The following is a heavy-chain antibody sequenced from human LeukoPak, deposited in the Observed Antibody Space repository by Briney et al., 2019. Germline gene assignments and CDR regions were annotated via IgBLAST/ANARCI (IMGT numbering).Heavy chain of an antibody. CDR2: ISFDGSDK. V-gene: IGHV3-30*18. Sequence: QAGGSLRLSCEASGFTFSSYGMHWVRRAPGKGLEWVAVISFDGSDKYYADSVSGRFTISRDNSKNTLYVQMNSLRAEDTAVYYCAKDRAAMPTYYFDYWGQGALVTVSS. J-gene: IGHJ4*02. CDR3: AKDRAAMPTYYFDY. CDR1: GFTFSSYG. D-gene: IGHD2-2*01.